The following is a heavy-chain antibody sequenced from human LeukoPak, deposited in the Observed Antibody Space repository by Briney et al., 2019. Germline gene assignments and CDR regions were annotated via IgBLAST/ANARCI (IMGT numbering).Heavy chain of an antibody. CDR3: ARERSGRYYGSGNYYYYYYMDV. CDR2: ISNSGSTI. Sequence: LTGGSLRLSCEVSGFTFSSYHMNWVRQAPGKGLEWVSYISNSGSTIYYADSVKGRFTISRDNAKNSLYLQMNSLRAEDTAVYYCARERSGRYYGSGNYYYYYYMDVWGKGTTVTISS. D-gene: IGHD3-10*01. CDR1: GFTFSSYH. J-gene: IGHJ6*03. V-gene: IGHV3-48*03.